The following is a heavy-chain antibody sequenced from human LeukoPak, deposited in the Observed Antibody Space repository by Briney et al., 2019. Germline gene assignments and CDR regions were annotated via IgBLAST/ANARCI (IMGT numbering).Heavy chain of an antibody. V-gene: IGHV4-59*08. D-gene: IGHD6-19*01. CDR3: ARRWLPHWYLDL. CDR1: GGSISSYY. Sequence: SETLSLTCTVSGGSISSYYWSWIRQPPGKGLEWIGYIYYSGSTNYNPSLKSRVTISVDTSKNQFSLKLSSVTAADTAVYYCARRWLPHWYLDLWGRGTLVTVSS. CDR2: IYYSGST. J-gene: IGHJ2*01.